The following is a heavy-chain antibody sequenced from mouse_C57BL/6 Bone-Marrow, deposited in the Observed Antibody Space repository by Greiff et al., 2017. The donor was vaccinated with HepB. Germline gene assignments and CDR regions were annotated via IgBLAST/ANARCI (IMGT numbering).Heavy chain of an antibody. CDR2: ISSGGSYT. D-gene: IGHD4-1*02. CDR1: GFTFSSYG. Sequence: EVQRVESGGDLVKPGGSLKLSCAASGFTFSSYGMSWVRQTPDKRLEWVATISSGGSYTYYPDSVKGRFTISRDNAKNTLYLQMSSLKSEDTAMYYWARPQLGGGYFDVWGTGTTVTVSS. J-gene: IGHJ1*03. CDR3: ARPQLGGGYFDV. V-gene: IGHV5-6*01.